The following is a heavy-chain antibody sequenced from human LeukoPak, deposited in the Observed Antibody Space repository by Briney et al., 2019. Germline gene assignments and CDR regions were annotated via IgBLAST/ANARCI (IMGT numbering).Heavy chain of an antibody. V-gene: IGHV3-48*03. D-gene: IGHD6-6*01. CDR1: EFIFSAYE. CDR3: AREGLDDALDI. CDR2: ISSSGSII. J-gene: IGHJ3*02. Sequence: GGSLRLSCAASEFIFSAYEMNWVRQAPGKGLEWVSYISSSGSIIYHADSVKGRFTISRDNAKSSLYLQMSSLRAEDTAVYYCAREGLDDALDIWGQGTMVTVSS.